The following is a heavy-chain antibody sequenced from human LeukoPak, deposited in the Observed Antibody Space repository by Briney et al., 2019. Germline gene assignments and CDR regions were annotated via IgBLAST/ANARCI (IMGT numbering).Heavy chain of an antibody. J-gene: IGHJ5*02. CDR3: AREQWELLGGHNWFDP. D-gene: IGHD1-26*01. V-gene: IGHV3-21*04. CDR1: GVTFSSYT. Sequence: PGGSLRRSCAASGVTFSSYTRNWVRQAPGKGLEWVSSIRSSSSYIYYADSVKGRFTISRDNAKNSLYLQMNSLRAEDTAVYYCAREQWELLGGHNWFDPWGQGTLVTVSS. CDR2: IRSSSSYI.